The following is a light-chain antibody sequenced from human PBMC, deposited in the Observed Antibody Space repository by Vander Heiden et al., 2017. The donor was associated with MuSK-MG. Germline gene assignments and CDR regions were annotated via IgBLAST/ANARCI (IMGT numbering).Light chain of an antibody. CDR1: SGSIASNY. V-gene: IGLV6-57*01. CDR3: QSYDSSNVV. J-gene: IGLJ2*01. Sequence: PPPPSESPSQTVTIACTRSSGSIASNYVQWYQQRPGSSPTTVIYEDNQRPSGVPDRFSGSIDSSSNSASLTISGLKTEDEADYYCQSYDSSNVVFGGGTKLTVL. CDR2: EDN.